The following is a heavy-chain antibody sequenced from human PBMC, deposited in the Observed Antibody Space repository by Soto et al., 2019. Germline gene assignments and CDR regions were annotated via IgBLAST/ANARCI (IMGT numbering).Heavy chain of an antibody. CDR1: GFIFSDYY. V-gene: IGHV3-11*06. CDR2: ISSTSRHT. J-gene: IGHJ4*02. CDR3: ARAASTAGSRYFDS. D-gene: IGHD6-6*01. Sequence: QVHLVESGGGLVKPGGSLRLSCAASGFIFSDYYMSWIRQAPGKGLEWISYISSTSRHTDYAHSVKGRFTISRDNANNSVDLQMNSLGAEDTVVYYCARAASTAGSRYFDSWGQGILVTVSS.